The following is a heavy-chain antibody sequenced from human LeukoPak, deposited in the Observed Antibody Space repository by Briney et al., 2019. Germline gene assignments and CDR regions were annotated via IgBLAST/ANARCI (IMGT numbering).Heavy chain of an antibody. V-gene: IGHV3-30*19. J-gene: IGHJ3*02. CDR2: ISYDGTDK. Sequence: GGSLRLSCAASGFTFSSYGMHWVRQAPGKGLEWVALISYDGTDKYYTDSVEGRFTISRDNSKNTLYLQMNSLRADDTAIYYCARDYYYGSGSPPGDTFDIWGQGTMVTVSS. D-gene: IGHD3-10*01. CDR1: GFTFSSYG. CDR3: ARDYYYGSGSPPGDTFDI.